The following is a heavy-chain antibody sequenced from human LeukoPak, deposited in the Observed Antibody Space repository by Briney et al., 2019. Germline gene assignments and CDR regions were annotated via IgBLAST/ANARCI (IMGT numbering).Heavy chain of an antibody. CDR3: ARDGGYYDFWSGSAYYYGMDV. CDR1: GGSISSYY. CDR2: IYYSGST. D-gene: IGHD3-3*01. V-gene: IGHV4-59*01. J-gene: IGHJ6*02. Sequence: SETLSLTCTVSGGSISSYYWSWIRQAPGKGLEWMGYIYYSGSTNYNPSLKSGVTISVDTSKNQFSLKLSSVTAADTAVYYCARDGGYYDFWSGSAYYYGMDVWGQGTTVTVSS.